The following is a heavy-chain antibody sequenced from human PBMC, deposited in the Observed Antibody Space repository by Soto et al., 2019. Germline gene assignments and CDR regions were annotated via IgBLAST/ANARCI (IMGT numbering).Heavy chain of an antibody. CDR1: GYTFTSYG. J-gene: IGHJ5*02. Sequence: ASVKVFCKASGYTFTSYGISWVRQAPGQGLEWMGWISAYNGNTNYAQKLQGRVTMTTDTSTSTAYMELRSLRSDDTAVYYCARIPSPDFWSGYYIHNWFDPWGQGTLVTVSS. CDR3: ARIPSPDFWSGYYIHNWFDP. CDR2: ISAYNGNT. D-gene: IGHD3-3*01. V-gene: IGHV1-18*01.